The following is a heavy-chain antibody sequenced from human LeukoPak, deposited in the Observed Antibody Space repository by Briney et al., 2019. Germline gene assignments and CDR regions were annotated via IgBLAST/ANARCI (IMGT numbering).Heavy chain of an antibody. CDR3: ASLAVRAYYY. CDR2: INHSGST. J-gene: IGHJ4*02. D-gene: IGHD3-10*01. CDR1: GGSFSGYY. V-gene: IGHV4-34*01. Sequence: PSETLSLTCAVYGGSFSGYYWSWIRQPPGKGLEWIGEINHSGSTNYNPSLKSRVTISVDTSKNQFSLKLSSVTAADTAVYYCASLAVRAYYYWGQGTLVTVSS.